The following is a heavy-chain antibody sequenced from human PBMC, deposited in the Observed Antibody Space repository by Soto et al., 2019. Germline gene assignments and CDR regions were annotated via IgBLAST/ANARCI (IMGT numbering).Heavy chain of an antibody. CDR3: AATGGNYFGFDV. V-gene: IGHV1-18*01. CDR1: DNTFTHYG. J-gene: IGHJ6*02. Sequence: ASVKVSCKYSDNTFTHYGINWVRQAPGQGPEWMGWISGYNGNTKYAQKFQDRVTMTADTSTRTAFMEVRSLTSDDTGVYFCAATGGNYFGFDVWAQGTTVTVS. CDR2: ISGYNGNT. D-gene: IGHD2-8*02.